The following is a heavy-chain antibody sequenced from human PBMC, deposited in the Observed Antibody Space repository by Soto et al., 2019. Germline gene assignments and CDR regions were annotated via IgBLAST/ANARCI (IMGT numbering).Heavy chain of an antibody. CDR1: GGSFTGYY. Sequence: QVQLQQWGAGLLKPSETLSLTCAVNGGSFTGYYWSWVRQPPGKGLEWIGEIKDGGSTNYSPSLSSRVTISADTSKNQFSLKVTSVTAADTAVYYCARGQEGVEATHWDQGTLVTVSS. CDR3: ARGQEGVEATH. CDR2: IKDGGST. J-gene: IGHJ4*02. V-gene: IGHV4-34*01.